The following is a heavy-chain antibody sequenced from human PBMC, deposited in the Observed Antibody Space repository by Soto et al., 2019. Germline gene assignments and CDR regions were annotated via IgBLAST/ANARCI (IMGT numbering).Heavy chain of an antibody. CDR1: GGTFSSYT. CDR3: ACRYSSGWYVWY. V-gene: IGHV1-69*02. J-gene: IGHJ4*02. CDR2: IIPILGIA. Sequence: SVKVSCKASGGTFSSYTISWVRQAPGQGLEWMGRIIPILGIANYAQRFQGRVTITADKSTSTAYMELSSLRSEDTAVYYCACRYSSGWYVWYWGQGTLVTVSS. D-gene: IGHD6-19*01.